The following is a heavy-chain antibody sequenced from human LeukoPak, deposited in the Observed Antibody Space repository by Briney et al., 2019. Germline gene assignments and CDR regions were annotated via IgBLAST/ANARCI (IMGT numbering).Heavy chain of an antibody. V-gene: IGHV3-21*01. D-gene: IGHD5-12*01. CDR2: ISSSSSYI. CDR3: ARNSGYEPLHDY. Sequence: GGSLRLSCAASGFTFSSYSMNWVRQAPGKGRQWASSISSSSSYIYYADSVKGRYTISRDNAKNSLYLQMNSLRAEDTAVYDCARNSGYEPLHDYWGQGTLVTVSS. J-gene: IGHJ4*02. CDR1: GFTFSSYS.